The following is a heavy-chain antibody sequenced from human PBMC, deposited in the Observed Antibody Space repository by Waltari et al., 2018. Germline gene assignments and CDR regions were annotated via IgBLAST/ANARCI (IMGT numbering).Heavy chain of an antibody. J-gene: IGHJ6*02. CDR2: IYYSGST. V-gene: IGHV4-31*01. CDR3: ARADSSGYGGGMDV. CDR1: GGSISSGGYY. Sequence: QVQLQESGPGLVKPSQTLSLTCTVSGGSISSGGYYWSWIRQHPGKGLEWIGYIYYSGSTYDTPTLKSLVTISVDTSKNQFALKLSSVTDADTAVYYCARADSSGYGGGMDVWGQGTTVTVSS. D-gene: IGHD3-22*01.